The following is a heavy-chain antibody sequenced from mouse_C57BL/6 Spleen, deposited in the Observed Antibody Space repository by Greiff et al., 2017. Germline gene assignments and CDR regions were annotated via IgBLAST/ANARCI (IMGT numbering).Heavy chain of an antibody. CDR2: IDPSDSYT. J-gene: IGHJ1*03. CDR1: GYTFTSYW. CDR3: ARQRSYWYFDV. V-gene: IGHV1-69*01. Sequence: QVQLQQPGAELVMPGASVKLSCKASGYTFTSYWMHWVKQRLGQGLEWIGEIDPSDSYTNYNQKFKGKSTLTVDKSSSTAYMQLSSLTSEDSAVYYCARQRSYWYFDVWGTGTTVTVSS.